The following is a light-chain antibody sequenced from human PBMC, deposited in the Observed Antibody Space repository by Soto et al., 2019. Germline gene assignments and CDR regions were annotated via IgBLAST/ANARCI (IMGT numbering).Light chain of an antibody. V-gene: IGLV3-21*04. CDR3: QVWDRRSDHYV. Sequence: SYELTQPPSVSVAPGKTARITCGGNNIGSKSVHWYQQKPGQAPVLVIYYDSDRPSGIPERFSGSNSGNTATLTISRVEAGDEADYYCQVWDRRSDHYVFGTGTKLTVL. CDR2: YDS. J-gene: IGLJ1*01. CDR1: NIGSKS.